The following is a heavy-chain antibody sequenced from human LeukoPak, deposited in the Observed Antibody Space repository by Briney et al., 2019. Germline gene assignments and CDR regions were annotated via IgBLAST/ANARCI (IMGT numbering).Heavy chain of an antibody. V-gene: IGHV3-74*01. CDR2: INPDGSST. Sequence: PGGSLRLSCAVSGFTLSSYWMHWVRQAPGKGLVWVSCINPDGSSTSYADSVKGRFTISRDNAKNTLYLQMNSLRAEDTAVYYCTPGWYYFDYWGQGTLVTVSS. CDR3: TPGWYYFDY. D-gene: IGHD6-19*01. CDR1: GFTLSSYW. J-gene: IGHJ4*02.